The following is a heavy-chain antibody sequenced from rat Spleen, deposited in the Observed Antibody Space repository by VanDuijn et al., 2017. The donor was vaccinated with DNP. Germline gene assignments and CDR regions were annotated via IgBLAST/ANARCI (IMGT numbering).Heavy chain of an antibody. CDR3: AIYFYSGDNWFGY. V-gene: IGHV5-19*01. J-gene: IGHJ3*01. Sequence: EVKLVESGGGLVQPGRSLKLSCAASGFTFSNYGMHWIRQAPTKGLEWVASISPSGVSTYYRDAVKGRFTISRDIAKNTLYLQMNSLRSEDTATYYCAIYFYSGDNWFGYWGQGTLVTVSS. CDR2: ISPSGVST. CDR1: GFTFSNYG. D-gene: IGHD1-1*01.